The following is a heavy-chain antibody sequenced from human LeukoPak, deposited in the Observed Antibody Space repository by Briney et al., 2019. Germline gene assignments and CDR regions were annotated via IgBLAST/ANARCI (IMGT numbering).Heavy chain of an antibody. CDR2: ITVDGEDT. D-gene: IGHD1-26*01. J-gene: IGHJ6*02. Sequence: GGSLRLSCVASGFKFRKYGMTWVRQAPGKGIKWVSSITVDGEDTFYADSVKGRFTISRDDSMNRLFLQMDSLRAEDTAVSFCAKDHYYQALLDVWGQGSTVMVSS. CDR3: AKDHYYQALLDV. V-gene: IGHV3-23*01. CDR1: GFKFRKYG.